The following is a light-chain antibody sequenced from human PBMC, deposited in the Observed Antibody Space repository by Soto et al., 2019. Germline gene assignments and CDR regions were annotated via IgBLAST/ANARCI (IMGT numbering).Light chain of an antibody. J-gene: IGKJ5*01. V-gene: IGKV1-39*01. Sequence: DIQMTQSPSFLSASVGDRVTITCRASQSIGKHLNWYQQKPGKAPKFLIYGASTLQSGVPSRFTGSGSGTDFTLTVISLQPEDFATYYCQQSYSSPTTFGQGTRLEI. CDR1: QSIGKH. CDR2: GAS. CDR3: QQSYSSPTT.